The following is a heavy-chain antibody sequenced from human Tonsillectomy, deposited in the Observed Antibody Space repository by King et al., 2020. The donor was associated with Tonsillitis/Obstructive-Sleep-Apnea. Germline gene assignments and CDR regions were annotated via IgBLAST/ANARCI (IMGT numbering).Heavy chain of an antibody. Sequence: VQLVESGGGLVKPGGSLRLSCAASGFTFSSFSMNWVRQAPGKGLEWVSSISSSSSYIYCADSVKGRFTISRDNAKNSLYLQMNSLRAEDTAVYYCARETYYYDNSGYYSWPFDIWGQGTMVTVSS. CDR1: GFTFSSFS. CDR2: ISSSSSYI. V-gene: IGHV3-21*01. J-gene: IGHJ3*02. D-gene: IGHD3-22*01. CDR3: ARETYYYDNSGYYSWPFDI.